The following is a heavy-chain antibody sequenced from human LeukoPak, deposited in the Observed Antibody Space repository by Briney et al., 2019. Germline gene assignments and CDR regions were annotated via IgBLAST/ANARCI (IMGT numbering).Heavy chain of an antibody. D-gene: IGHD2-2*01. Sequence: GGSLRLSCAASGFTFSSYAMHWVRQAPGKGLEWVAVISYDGSNKYYADSVKGRFTISRDNSKNTLYLQMNSLRAEDTAVYYCARESRGYCSSTSCYATNWFDPWGQGTLVTVSP. J-gene: IGHJ5*02. CDR3: ARESRGYCSSTSCYATNWFDP. CDR2: ISYDGSNK. V-gene: IGHV3-30-3*01. CDR1: GFTFSSYA.